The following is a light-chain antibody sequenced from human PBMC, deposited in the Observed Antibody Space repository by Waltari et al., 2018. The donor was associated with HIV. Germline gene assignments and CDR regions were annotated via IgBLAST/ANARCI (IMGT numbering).Light chain of an antibody. CDR1: SSDVGGYNY. Sequence: QSALTQPASVSGSPGQSITISCTGTSSDVGGYNYVSWYQQHPGKAPKLMIYDVSKRPSGVSNRFSGFKSGNTASLTSSGLQAEDEADYYCCSYAGSREVFGGGTKLTVL. J-gene: IGLJ2*01. CDR3: CSYAGSREV. CDR2: DVS. V-gene: IGLV2-23*02.